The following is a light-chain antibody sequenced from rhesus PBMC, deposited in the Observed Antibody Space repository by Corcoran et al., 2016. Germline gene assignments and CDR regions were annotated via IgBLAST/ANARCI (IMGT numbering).Light chain of an antibody. CDR3: QHGYGTPWT. Sequence: DIQMTQSPSSLSASVGDRVTIACRASENVNNYLNWYQQKPGKAPKLLIYGASPLQSGVPSRFSGSGSGKDYTFTISSLHPEDVATYYCQHGYGTPWTFGQGTNIEIK. V-gene: IGKV1-74*01. J-gene: IGKJ1*01. CDR1: ENVNNY. CDR2: GAS.